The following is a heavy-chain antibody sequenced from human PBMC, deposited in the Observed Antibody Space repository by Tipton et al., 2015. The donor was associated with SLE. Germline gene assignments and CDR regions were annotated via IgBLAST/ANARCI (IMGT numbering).Heavy chain of an antibody. D-gene: IGHD2-15*01. CDR2: IYYSGST. V-gene: IGHV4-39*07. J-gene: IGHJ3*02. CDR3: ARGVVVVAASPDAFDI. Sequence: LRLSCTVSGGSISSSSYYWGWIRQPPGKGLEWIGSIYYSGSTYYNPSLKSRVTISVDTSKNQFSLKLSSVTAADTAVYYCARGVVVVAASPDAFDIWGQGTMVTVSS. CDR1: GGSISSSSYY.